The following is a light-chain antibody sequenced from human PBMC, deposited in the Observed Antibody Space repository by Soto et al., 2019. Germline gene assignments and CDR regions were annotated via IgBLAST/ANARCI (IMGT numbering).Light chain of an antibody. CDR1: QGISIW. CDR3: QQTFSTQIS. Sequence: DIQMTQSPSSVSASVGDRITITCRASQGISIWIAWYQQRPGKAPKLLIYSSYILHSAASSRFSGGGSGTDFTLTISDLQPEDFATYYCQQTFSTQISFGGGTTVEIK. V-gene: IGKV1-12*01. J-gene: IGKJ4*02. CDR2: SSY.